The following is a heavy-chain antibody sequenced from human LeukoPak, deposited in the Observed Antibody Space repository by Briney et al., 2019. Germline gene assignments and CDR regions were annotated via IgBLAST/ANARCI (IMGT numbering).Heavy chain of an antibody. V-gene: IGHV4-39*01. J-gene: IGHJ4*02. D-gene: IGHD3-9*01. CDR2: IYYTGSA. CDR1: GGSVSSSTYY. Sequence: SETLSLTCTVSGGSVSSSTYYWGWIRQPPGKGLEWIGNIYYTGSAYSNPSLRSRVTMSVDTSKNQFSLKMSSVTAADTAVYYCARLSKGRYFDYIFDYWGQGALVTVSS. CDR3: ARLSKGRYFDYIFDY.